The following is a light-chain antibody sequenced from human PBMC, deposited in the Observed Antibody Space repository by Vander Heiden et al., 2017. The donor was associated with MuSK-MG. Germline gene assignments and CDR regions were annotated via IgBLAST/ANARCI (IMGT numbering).Light chain of an antibody. CDR3: AAWGDSLNGPV. CDR1: SPTIGCNP. CDR2: SKN. V-gene: IGLV1-44*01. J-gene: IGLJ3*02. Sequence: QVVPTQPPPPSGTPGPRVTISCSGSSPTIGCNPVNWYNTLPGPAPKRSFYSKNPGPSGVPVQFSDSRSGTSASLAISELQSEDEADYYCAAWGDSLNGPVFSGGTKLTVL.